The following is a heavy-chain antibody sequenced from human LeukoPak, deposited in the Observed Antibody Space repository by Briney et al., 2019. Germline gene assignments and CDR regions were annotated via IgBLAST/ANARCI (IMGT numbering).Heavy chain of an antibody. Sequence: PGGSLRLSCAASGFTFSSYAMSWVRQAPGKGLKWVSTINDNGDGTYYADSVKGRFTISRDNSKNTLYLQMNSLRAEDTAVYYCAKDRDWNYYFDYWGQGTLVTVSS. CDR1: GFTFSSYA. V-gene: IGHV3-23*01. CDR3: AKDRDWNYYFDY. CDR2: INDNGDGT. D-gene: IGHD1-7*01. J-gene: IGHJ4*02.